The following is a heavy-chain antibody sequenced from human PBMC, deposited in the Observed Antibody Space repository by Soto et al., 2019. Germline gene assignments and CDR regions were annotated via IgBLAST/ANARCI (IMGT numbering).Heavy chain of an antibody. V-gene: IGHV3-23*01. CDR3: AKSPDFYYDGMDV. Sequence: EVQLLESGGGLVQPGGSQRLSCAASGFTFSSYAMTWVRQAPGKGLEWVSSISGSGANTYYADSVKGRFTISRDNSKNTLSLQMTSLRADDTAVYYCAKSPDFYYDGMDVWGQGTTVTVSS. CDR2: ISGSGANT. CDR1: GFTFSSYA. J-gene: IGHJ6*02.